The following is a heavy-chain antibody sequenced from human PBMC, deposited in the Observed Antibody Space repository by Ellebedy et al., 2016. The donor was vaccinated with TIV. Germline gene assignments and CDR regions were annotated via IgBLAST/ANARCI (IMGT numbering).Heavy chain of an antibody. CDR1: GFTFSNSW. CDR3: ASEDSSGYYADGFDI. J-gene: IGHJ3*02. CDR2: INNDGSST. D-gene: IGHD3-22*01. Sequence: HTGGSLRLSCAASGFTFSNSWMHWVRQGPGKGLVWVSRINNDGSSTTYADSVTGRFTISRDNAQNTLYLQMNSLRAEDTAVYYCASEDSSGYYADGFDIWGQGTTVTVSS. V-gene: IGHV3-74*01.